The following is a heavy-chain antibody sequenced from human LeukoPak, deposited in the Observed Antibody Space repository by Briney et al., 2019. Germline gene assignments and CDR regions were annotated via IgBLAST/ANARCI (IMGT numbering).Heavy chain of an antibody. CDR3: ARGGDGSNYMFNY. CDR2: TNNDGSST. CDR1: GFSFNRYW. V-gene: IGHV3-74*01. Sequence: GGSLRLSCAASGFSFNRYWMHWVRQVPGKGPVWVSRTNNDGSSTNYADSVRGRFTISRDNAKSMMYLQMNSLTVEDTAVYYCARGGDGSNYMFNYWGQGTLVTVSS. D-gene: IGHD5-24*01. J-gene: IGHJ4*02.